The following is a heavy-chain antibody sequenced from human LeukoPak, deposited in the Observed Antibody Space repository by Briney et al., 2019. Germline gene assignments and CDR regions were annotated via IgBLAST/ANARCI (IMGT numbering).Heavy chain of an antibody. CDR2: ISGSGDRT. Sequence: GGSLRLSCAASGFTFSSYGMSWVRQAPGKGLEWVSAISGSGDRTYYADSVRGRFTISRDNWKDTLYLQMNSLRVEDTAVYYCARGGAARPDFWGQGTLVTVSS. D-gene: IGHD6-6*01. CDR3: ARGGAARPDF. J-gene: IGHJ4*02. CDR1: GFTFSSYG. V-gene: IGHV3-23*01.